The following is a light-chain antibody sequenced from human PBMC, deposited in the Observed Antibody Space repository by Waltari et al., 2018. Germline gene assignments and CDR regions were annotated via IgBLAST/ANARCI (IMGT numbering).Light chain of an antibody. J-gene: IGLJ1*01. Sequence: SYVLTQPPSVSVAPGETASITCGENNIGGRSVHWYQQKPGQAPVPIVYDDSGRPSGIPERFSGSNSGNTATLTISRVEAGDEADYYCQVWDSASDHYVFGTGTKVTAL. CDR2: DDS. CDR3: QVWDSASDHYV. V-gene: IGLV3-21*02. CDR1: NIGGRS.